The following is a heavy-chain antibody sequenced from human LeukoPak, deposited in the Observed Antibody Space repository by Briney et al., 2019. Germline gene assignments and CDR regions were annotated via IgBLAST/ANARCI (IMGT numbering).Heavy chain of an antibody. CDR2: IYSDDST. Sequence: GGSLGLSCVASGFTVSGVYMSWVRQAPGQGLDWVSVIYSDDSTYYADSVKGRFTISRDNSKNTLNLQMNSLRAEDTAVYYCASRPRDAAALDYWGQGTLVTVSS. D-gene: IGHD6-13*01. CDR3: ASRPRDAAALDY. J-gene: IGHJ4*02. V-gene: IGHV3-53*01. CDR1: GFTVSGVY.